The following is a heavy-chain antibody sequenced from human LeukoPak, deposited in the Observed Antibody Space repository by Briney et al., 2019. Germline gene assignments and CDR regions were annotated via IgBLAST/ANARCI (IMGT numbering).Heavy chain of an antibody. CDR3: ARDLNYYDSSTYDPYYGMDV. J-gene: IGHJ6*02. CDR2: ISRSSDYI. V-gene: IGHV3-21*01. D-gene: IGHD3-22*01. CDR1: GFTFNTSS. Sequence: GGSLRLSCEPSGFTFNTSSINWVRQSRGKALECVSYISRSSDYISYADSVKGRSTISRDDDKNSLYLQMNSLRAEDTAVYYCARDLNYYDSSTYDPYYGMDVWGQGTTVTVSS.